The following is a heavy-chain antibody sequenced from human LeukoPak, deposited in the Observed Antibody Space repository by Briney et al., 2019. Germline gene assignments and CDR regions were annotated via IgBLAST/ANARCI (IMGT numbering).Heavy chain of an antibody. D-gene: IGHD5-24*01. CDR3: ARDYATY. J-gene: IGHJ4*02. CDR1: GFTFSSYS. Sequence: GGSLRLSCAASGFTFSSYSMNWVRQAPGKGLEWVANIKQDGSEKYYVDSVKGRFTISRDNAKNSLYLQMNSLRAEDTAVYYCARDYATYWGQGTLVTVSS. CDR2: IKQDGSEK. V-gene: IGHV3-7*01.